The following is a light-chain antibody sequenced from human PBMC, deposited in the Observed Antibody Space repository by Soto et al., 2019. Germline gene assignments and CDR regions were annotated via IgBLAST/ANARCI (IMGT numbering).Light chain of an antibody. CDR2: DND. CDR3: GTWDSSLSVAV. J-gene: IGLJ7*01. CDR1: SSNIGDNY. Sequence: QSALTQPPPVSAAAGQKVTISCSGSSSNIGDNYVSWYQQVPGTAPKLLIYDNDQRSSGTPDRFSAYKSGTSATLGITGLQTGDEADYYCGTWDSSLSVAVFGGGTQLTVL. V-gene: IGLV1-51*01.